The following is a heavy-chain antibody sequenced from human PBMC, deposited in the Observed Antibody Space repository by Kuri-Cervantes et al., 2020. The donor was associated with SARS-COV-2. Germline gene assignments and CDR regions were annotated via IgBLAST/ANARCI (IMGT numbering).Heavy chain of an antibody. J-gene: IGHJ4*02. CDR3: AKGGDMIVVVILRY. D-gene: IGHD3-22*01. V-gene: IGHV3-74*01. Sequence: LSLTCAASGFTFSSYWMHWVRQAPGKGLVWVSRINSDGSSTSYADSVKGRFTISRDNSKNTLYLQMNSLRAEDTAVYYCAKGGDMIVVVILRYWGQGTLVTVSS. CDR1: GFTFSSYW. CDR2: INSDGSST.